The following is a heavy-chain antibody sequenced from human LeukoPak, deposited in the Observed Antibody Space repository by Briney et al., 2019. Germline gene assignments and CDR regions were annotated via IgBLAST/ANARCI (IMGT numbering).Heavy chain of an antibody. V-gene: IGHV3-23*01. CDR2: IRDSGGST. J-gene: IGHJ4*02. D-gene: IGHD3-16*01. CDR3: AKAGDATSPGGSFDS. CDR1: GFTFGNYA. Sequence: GGSLRLSCAASGFTFGNYAVHGVRQARGKGLEWGSAIRDSGGSTYYADSVKGRFTISRDNSQNTLYLQMNSLRAEDTAIYYCAKAGDATSPGGSFDSWGQGTLVTVSS.